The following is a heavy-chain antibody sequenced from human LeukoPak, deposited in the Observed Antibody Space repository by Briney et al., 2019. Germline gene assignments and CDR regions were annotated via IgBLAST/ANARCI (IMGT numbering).Heavy chain of an antibody. V-gene: IGHV4-4*02. Sequence: SGTLSLTCDVSGDSISSSNWWNWVRQPPGKGLEWIGGIYHSGSTNYNPSLKSRVTMSVDKSKNQFSLKLSSVTAADTAVYYCASFGVDTAMVKVYWGQGTLVTVSS. CDR2: IYHSGST. CDR1: GDSISSSNW. D-gene: IGHD5-18*01. J-gene: IGHJ4*02. CDR3: ASFGVDTAMVKVY.